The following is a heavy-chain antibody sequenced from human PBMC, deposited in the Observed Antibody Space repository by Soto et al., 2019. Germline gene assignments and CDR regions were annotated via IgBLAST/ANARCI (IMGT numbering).Heavy chain of an antibody. CDR1: GGSISSGGYY. CDR2: IYYSGST. V-gene: IGHV4-31*03. Sequence: QVQLQESGPGLVKPSQTLSLTCTVSGGSISSGGYYWSWIRQHPGKGLEWIGYIYYSGSTYYNASLKSRVTISLDKSKNQFSLKLSSVTAADTAVYYCARRDYYDSSGLNIWGQGTLVTVSS. CDR3: ARRDYYDSSGLNI. D-gene: IGHD3-22*01. J-gene: IGHJ4*02.